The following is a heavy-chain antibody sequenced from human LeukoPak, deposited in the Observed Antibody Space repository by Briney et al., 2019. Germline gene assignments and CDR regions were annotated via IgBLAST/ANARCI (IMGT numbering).Heavy chain of an antibody. D-gene: IGHD2-15*01. CDR1: GGSFSGYY. J-gene: IGHJ4*02. CDR2: MNHSGST. CDR3: ARDNIVVVAATEAYYFDY. V-gene: IGHV4-34*01. Sequence: PSETLSLTCAVYGGSFSGYYWSWIRQPPGKGLEWIGEMNHSGSTNYNPSLKSRVTISVDTSKNQFSLKLSSVTAADTAVYYCARDNIVVVAATEAYYFDYWGQGTLVTVSS.